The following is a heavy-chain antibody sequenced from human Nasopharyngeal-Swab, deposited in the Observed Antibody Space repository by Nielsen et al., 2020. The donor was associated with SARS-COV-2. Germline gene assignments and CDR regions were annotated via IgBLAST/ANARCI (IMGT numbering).Heavy chain of an antibody. CDR2: LTSSGGTT. V-gene: IGHV3-23*01. CDR3: ADLDSQVPGY. CDR1: GFTFSSRP. Sequence: GESLKISCATSGFTFSSRPMFWVRQAPGKGLEWVSSLTSSGGTTYCADSVRGRFTISRDNSKNTVYLQMNSLRAEDTAVYFCADLDSQVPGYWGQGTLVTVSS. J-gene: IGHJ4*02. D-gene: IGHD3-22*01.